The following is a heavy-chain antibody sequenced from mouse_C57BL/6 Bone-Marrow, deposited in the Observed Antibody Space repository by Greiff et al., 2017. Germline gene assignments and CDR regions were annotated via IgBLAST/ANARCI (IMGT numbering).Heavy chain of an antibody. V-gene: IGHV7-1*01. D-gene: IGHD4-1*01. J-gene: IGHJ2*01. CDR2: SRNKANDYTT. CDR3: ARDAGLGLDY. CDR1: GFTFSDFY. Sequence: EVKLMESGGGLVQSGRSLRLSCATSGFTFSDFYMEWVRQAPGKGLEWIAASRNKANDYTTEYSASVKGRFIVSRDTSQSILYLQMNALRAEDTAIYCCARDAGLGLDYWGQGTTLTVSS.